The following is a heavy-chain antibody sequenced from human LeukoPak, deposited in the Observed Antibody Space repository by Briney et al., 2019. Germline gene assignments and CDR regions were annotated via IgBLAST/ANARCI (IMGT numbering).Heavy chain of an antibody. V-gene: IGHV3-7*01. J-gene: IGHJ4*02. D-gene: IGHD2-2*01. CDR3: ARAIRGYCSSTSCYPGPFDY. CDR2: IKQDGGEK. Sequence: GGSLSLSFAASGFTFSSYWMSWVRQAPGKGPEWVANIKQDGGEKYYVDSVKGRFTISRDNAKNSLYLQMNSLRAEDTAVYYCARAIRGYCSSTSCYPGPFDYWGQGTLVTVSS. CDR1: GFTFSSYW.